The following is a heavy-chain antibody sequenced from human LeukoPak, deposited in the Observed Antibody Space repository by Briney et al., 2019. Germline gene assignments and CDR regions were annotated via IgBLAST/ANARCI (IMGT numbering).Heavy chain of an antibody. CDR1: GYTFTSYD. J-gene: IGHJ5*02. Sequence: SVKVSCKASGYTFTSYDINWVGRATGQGLEWMGRMNPNSGNTGYAQKFQGRVTMTRNTSISTAYMELSSLRSEDTAVYYCARVRGVRGVNTYNWFDPWGQGTLVTVSS. V-gene: IGHV1-8*01. CDR2: MNPNSGNT. CDR3: ARVRGVRGVNTYNWFDP. D-gene: IGHD3-10*01.